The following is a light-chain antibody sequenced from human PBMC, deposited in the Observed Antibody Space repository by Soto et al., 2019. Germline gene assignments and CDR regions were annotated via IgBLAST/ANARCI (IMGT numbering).Light chain of an antibody. V-gene: IGLV2-14*03. J-gene: IGLJ1*01. CDR2: DVS. CDR3: SSYTSSTTLYV. Sequence: ALTQPASVSGSPGQSITISCTGASSDVGNYNYVSWYHQHPGKAPKLIIYDVSNRPSGVSNRFSGSKSGNTASLTISGLQXEDEADYYCSSYTSSTTLYVFGTGTKVTVL. CDR1: SSDVGNYNY.